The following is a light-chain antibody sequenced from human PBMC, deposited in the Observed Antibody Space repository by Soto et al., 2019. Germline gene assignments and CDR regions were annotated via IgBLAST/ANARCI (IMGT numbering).Light chain of an antibody. CDR3: QQYNSWPLA. CDR1: QRVSSN. V-gene: IGKV3-15*01. J-gene: IGKJ4*01. CDR2: ATS. Sequence: EIVMTQSPATLSVSPGERATLSCRASQRVSSNLAWYQQKTGQAPRLLIYATSTRATGIPARFSGSGSGTEFTLTISSLQSEYFAVYYCQQYNSWPLAFGGGTKVEIK.